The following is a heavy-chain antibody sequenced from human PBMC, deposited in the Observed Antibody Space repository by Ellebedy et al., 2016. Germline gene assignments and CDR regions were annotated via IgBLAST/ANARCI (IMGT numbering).Heavy chain of an antibody. D-gene: IGHD1-1*01. V-gene: IGHV3-15*01. CDR1: ESSSFKNAW. CDR3: TTAVLSGS. Sequence: GGSLRLSCAAPESSSFKNAWMSWVRQAPGKGLEWVGRIKSITDGGTIDYAAPVKGRFTISRDDSKNTLYLQMNSLKTEDTAVYYCTTAVLSGSWGQGTLVTVSS. J-gene: IGHJ4*02. CDR2: IKSITDGGTI.